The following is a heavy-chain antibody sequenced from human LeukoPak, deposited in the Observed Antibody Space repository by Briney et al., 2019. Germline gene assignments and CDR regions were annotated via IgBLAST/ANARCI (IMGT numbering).Heavy chain of an antibody. CDR2: IKQDGSEK. CDR1: GFTLSRYW. D-gene: IGHD3-22*01. V-gene: IGHV3-7*01. Sequence: QPGGSLRLSCAASGFTLSRYWMSWVRQAPGKGLEWVANIKQDGSEKFYVDSVKGRFTISRDNSKNTLYLQMNSLRAEDTAVYYCAKGSMDFWGYYDSSFPAEYFQHWGQGTLVTVSS. J-gene: IGHJ1*01. CDR3: AKGSMDFWGYYDSSFPAEYFQH.